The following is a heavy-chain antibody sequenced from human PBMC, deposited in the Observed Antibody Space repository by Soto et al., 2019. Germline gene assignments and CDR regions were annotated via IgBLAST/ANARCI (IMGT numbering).Heavy chain of an antibody. J-gene: IGHJ6*02. CDR2: ISSSSSYI. D-gene: IGHD2-15*01. CDR3: ARDRVVAATPYYYYYGMDV. Sequence: GGSLRLSCAASGFTFSSYSMNWVRQAPGKGLEWVSSISSSSSYIYYADSVKGRFTISRDNAKNSLYLQMNSLRAEDTAVYYCARDRVVAATPYYYYYGMDVWGQGTTVTVS. V-gene: IGHV3-21*01. CDR1: GFTFSSYS.